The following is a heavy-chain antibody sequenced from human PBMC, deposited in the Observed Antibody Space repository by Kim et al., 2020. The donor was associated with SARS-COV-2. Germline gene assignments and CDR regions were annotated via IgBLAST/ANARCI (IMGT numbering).Heavy chain of an antibody. CDR3: ARDRLVVPAAMGSPYYGMDV. V-gene: IGHV4-59*01. D-gene: IGHD2-2*01. Sequence: RVTISVDTSKNQFSLKLSSVTAADTAVYYCARDRLVVPAAMGSPYYGMDVWGQGTTVTVSS. J-gene: IGHJ6*02.